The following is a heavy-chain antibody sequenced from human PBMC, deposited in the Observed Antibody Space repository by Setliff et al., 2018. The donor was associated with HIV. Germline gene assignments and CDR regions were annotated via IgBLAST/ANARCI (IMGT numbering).Heavy chain of an antibody. V-gene: IGHV1-46*01. CDR1: GYTFTSYH. Sequence: ASVKVSCKASGYTFTSYHIHWVRQAPGQGLEWMGVINPSGGSTSYAQKFQGRVTITRDTSASTVYMELSSLRSEDTAVYYCARGGPLITMVRGVLRWFDPWGQGTLVTVSS. CDR3: ARGGPLITMVRGVLRWFDP. CDR2: INPSGGST. D-gene: IGHD3-10*01. J-gene: IGHJ5*02.